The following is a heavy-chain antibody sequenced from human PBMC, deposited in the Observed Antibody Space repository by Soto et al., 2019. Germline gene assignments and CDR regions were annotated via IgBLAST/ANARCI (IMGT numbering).Heavy chain of an antibody. CDR2: INPSGGGT. CDR1: GYTFTSYY. Sequence: ASVKVSCKASGYTFTSYYMHWVRQAPGQGLEWMGIINPSGGGTSYAQKFQGRVTMTRDTSTSTVYMELSSLRSEDTAVYYCARDSPFTIFGVVYYYGMDVWGQGTTVTVSS. J-gene: IGHJ6*02. D-gene: IGHD3-3*01. V-gene: IGHV1-46*01. CDR3: ARDSPFTIFGVVYYYGMDV.